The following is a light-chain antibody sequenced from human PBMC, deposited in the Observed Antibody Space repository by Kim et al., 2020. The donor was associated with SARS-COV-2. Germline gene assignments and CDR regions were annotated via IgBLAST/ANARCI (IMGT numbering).Light chain of an antibody. CDR3: TSYTSTSTLV. CDR2: DVS. Sequence: GQSITSSCTGTSSDVGGYIFVSWYQQQPGKAPKLIIYDVSLRPSGVSDRFSGSKSGNRASLTIFGLQAEDEADYYCTSYTSTSTLVFGGGTQLTVL. J-gene: IGLJ2*01. V-gene: IGLV2-14*03. CDR1: SSDVGGYIF.